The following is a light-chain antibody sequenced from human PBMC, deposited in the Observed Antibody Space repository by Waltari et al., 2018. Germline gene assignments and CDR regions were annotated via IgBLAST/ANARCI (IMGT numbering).Light chain of an antibody. J-gene: IGLJ3*02. Sequence: QSALTQPASVSGSPGQSITISCTGTSSDVGSYNLVSWSQHHPGKAPKLMIYEGSKRPSGVSNRFSGSKPGNTASLTISGLQADDEADYYCCSYAPSSTVWVFGGGTKLTVL. CDR1: SSDVGSYNL. V-gene: IGLV2-23*01. CDR3: CSYAPSSTVWV. CDR2: EGS.